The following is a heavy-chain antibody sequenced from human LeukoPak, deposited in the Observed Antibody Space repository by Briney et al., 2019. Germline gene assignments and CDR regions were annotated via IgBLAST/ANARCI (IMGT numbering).Heavy chain of an antibody. Sequence: ASVKVSCKASGYTFTGYYMHWVRQAPGQGLEWMGWINPSGGSTSYAQKFQGRVTMTRDTSTSTVYMELSSLRSEDTAVYYCARDRSLMDIVVVVAATGYYFDYWGQGTLVTVSS. D-gene: IGHD2-15*01. CDR1: GYTFTGYY. CDR3: ARDRSLMDIVVVVAATGYYFDY. J-gene: IGHJ4*02. CDR2: INPSGGST. V-gene: IGHV1-46*01.